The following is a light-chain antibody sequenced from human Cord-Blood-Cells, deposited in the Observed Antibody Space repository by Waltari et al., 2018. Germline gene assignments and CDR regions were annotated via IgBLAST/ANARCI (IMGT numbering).Light chain of an antibody. Sequence: QSALTQPASVSGYPGQSITIPCPGTSSDVGGSNYVSWDQQHPGKAPKLMIYDVSNRPSGVSNRFSGSKSGNTASLTISGLQAEDEADYYCSSYTSSSVVFGGGTKLTVL. CDR1: SSDVGGSNY. CDR3: SSYTSSSVV. V-gene: IGLV2-14*01. J-gene: IGLJ2*01. CDR2: DVS.